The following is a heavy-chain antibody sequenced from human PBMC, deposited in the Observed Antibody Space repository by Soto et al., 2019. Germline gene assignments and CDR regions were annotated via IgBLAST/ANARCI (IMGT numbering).Heavy chain of an antibody. CDR2: IYYSGTT. J-gene: IGHJ6*01. Sequence: VQLQESAQGLVTPSETLSLTCTVSCGSISSYYWGWIRQPPGKGLQWIGFIYYSGTTNYNPSLMSQVTISVDTAKNRFSRKLSSVTAADTAVYHCARDSATLEMDAWGRGTTVTVS. CDR3: ARDSATLEMDA. CDR1: CGSISSYY. D-gene: IGHD5-12*01. V-gene: IGHV4-59*01.